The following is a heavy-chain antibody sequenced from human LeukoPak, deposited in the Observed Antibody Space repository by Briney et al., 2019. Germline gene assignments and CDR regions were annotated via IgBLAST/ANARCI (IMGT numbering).Heavy chain of an antibody. V-gene: IGHV4-4*07. CDR1: GGSISSYS. J-gene: IGHJ5*02. CDR3: ARQIMITFGGVIVIGDNWFDP. D-gene: IGHD3-16*02. Sequence: RPSETLSLTCSVSGGSISSYSWSWIRQPAGEGLEWIGRIYSSGSNSYSPSLKGRVAMSADTSKNQFSLMLSSVTAADTAVYYCARQIMITFGGVIVIGDNWFDPWGQGTLVTVSS. CDR2: IYSSGSN.